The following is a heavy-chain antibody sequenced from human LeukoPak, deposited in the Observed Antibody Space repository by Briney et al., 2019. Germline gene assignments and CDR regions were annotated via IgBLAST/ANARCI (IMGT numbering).Heavy chain of an antibody. CDR1: GFTFSHYA. CDR3: ARDHNYGSDY. V-gene: IGHV3-23*01. Sequence: GGSLRLSCAVSGFTFSHYAMNWGRQAPGKGLEWVSAISGSGASTYYADSVKGRFTISRDSSKNSLYLQMNSLRVEDTAVYYCARDHNYGSDYWGQGTLVTVSS. D-gene: IGHD5-18*01. CDR2: ISGSGAST. J-gene: IGHJ4*02.